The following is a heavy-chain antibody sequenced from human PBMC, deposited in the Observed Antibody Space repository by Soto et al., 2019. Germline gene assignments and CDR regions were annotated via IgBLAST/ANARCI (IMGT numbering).Heavy chain of an antibody. V-gene: IGHV3-66*01. CDR1: GFTVSSNY. D-gene: IGHD4-17*01. CDR3: ARGEDYGPLYNWFDP. J-gene: IGHJ5*02. CDR2: IFSGGST. Sequence: GGSLRLSCAASGFTVSSNYMSWVRQAPGKGLEWVSVIFSGGSTYYADYVKGRFTISGDNSKNTLYLQMNSLRAEDTAVYYCARGEDYGPLYNWFDPWGQGTLVTVSS.